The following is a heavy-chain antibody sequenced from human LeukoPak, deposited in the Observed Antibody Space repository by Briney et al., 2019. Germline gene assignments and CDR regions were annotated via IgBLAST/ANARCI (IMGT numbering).Heavy chain of an antibody. V-gene: IGHV1-69*05. CDR3: ARHPYHDSSGYYVY. Sequence: ASVKVSCKASGGTFSSYAISWVRQAPGQGLEWMGRIIPIFGTANYAQNLQGRVTITTAESTSTAYMELSSLRSEDTAVYYCARHPYHDSSGYYVYWGEGTLVTVSS. CDR2: IIPIFGTA. J-gene: IGHJ4*02. CDR1: GGTFSSYA. D-gene: IGHD3-22*01.